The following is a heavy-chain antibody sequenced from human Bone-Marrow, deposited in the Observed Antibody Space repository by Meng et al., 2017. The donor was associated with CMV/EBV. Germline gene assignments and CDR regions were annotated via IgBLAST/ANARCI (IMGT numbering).Heavy chain of an antibody. Sequence: GSLRLSCTVSGGSISSYYWSWIRQPPGKGLEWIGYIYYSGSTNYNPSLKSRVTISVDTSKNQFSLKLSSVTAADTAVYYCARELYYYDSSGYFAYWGQGNLVPVYS. CDR1: GGSISSYY. CDR2: IYYSGST. J-gene: IGHJ4*02. V-gene: IGHV4-59*01. D-gene: IGHD3-22*01. CDR3: ARELYYYDSSGYFAY.